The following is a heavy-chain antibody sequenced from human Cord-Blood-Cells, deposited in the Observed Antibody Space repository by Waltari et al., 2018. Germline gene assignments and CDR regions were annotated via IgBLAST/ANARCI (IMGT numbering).Heavy chain of an antibody. CDR3: ARHFRGGSSSGGYDAFDI. CDR2: IYYSGST. Sequence: QLQLQESGPGLVKPSETLSLTCTVSGGSISSSSYYWGWIRQPPGKGLEWIGSIYYSGSTYYNPALKSRVTISVDTSKNQFSLKLSSVTAADTAVYYCARHFRGGSSSGGYDAFDIWGQGTMVTVSS. CDR1: GGSISSSSYY. V-gene: IGHV4-39*01. J-gene: IGHJ3*02. D-gene: IGHD6-6*01.